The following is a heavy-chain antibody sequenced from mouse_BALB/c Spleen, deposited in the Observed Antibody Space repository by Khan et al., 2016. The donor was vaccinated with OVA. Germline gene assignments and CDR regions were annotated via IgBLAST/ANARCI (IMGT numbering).Heavy chain of an antibody. CDR1: GYSFTGYF. CDR3: ARIYGSDFGY. V-gene: IGHV1-20*02. D-gene: IGHD1-1*01. CDR2: INPHIGET. Sequence: VQLKESGPELVKPGASVKISCKASGYSFTGYFMNWVMQSHGKSLEWIGRINPHIGETFYNQKFKGKATLTVDESSSTAHMELRSLASEDSAVYYCARIYGSDFGYWGQGTPLTVSS. J-gene: IGHJ2*01.